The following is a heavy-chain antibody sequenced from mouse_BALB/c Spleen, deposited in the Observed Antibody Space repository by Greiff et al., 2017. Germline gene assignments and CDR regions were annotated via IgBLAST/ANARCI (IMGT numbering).Heavy chain of an antibody. J-gene: IGHJ2*01. Sequence: QVQLQQPGAELVKPGASVKLSCKASGYTFTSYWMHWVKQRPGQGLEWIGEIDPSDSYTNYNQKFKGKATLTVDKSSSTAYMQLSSLTSEDSAVYYGARGYYGSSFDYWGQGTTLTVSS. CDR1: GYTFTSYW. V-gene: IGHV1-69*02. CDR2: IDPSDSYT. CDR3: ARGYYGSSFDY. D-gene: IGHD1-1*01.